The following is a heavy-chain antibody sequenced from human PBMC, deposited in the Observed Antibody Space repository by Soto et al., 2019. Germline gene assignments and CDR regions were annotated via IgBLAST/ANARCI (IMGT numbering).Heavy chain of an antibody. V-gene: IGHV3-23*01. J-gene: IGHJ5*02. CDR3: AKVEVLLWFGELS. D-gene: IGHD3-10*01. CDR2: TSGSGGST. Sequence: EVQLLESGGGLVQPGGSLRLSCAASGFTFSSYAMSWVRQAPGKGLEWVSATSGSGGSTYYADSVKGRFTISRDNSKNTLYVQVNSLRAEYTAVYYCAKVEVLLWFGELSWGQGTLVTVSS. CDR1: GFTFSSYA.